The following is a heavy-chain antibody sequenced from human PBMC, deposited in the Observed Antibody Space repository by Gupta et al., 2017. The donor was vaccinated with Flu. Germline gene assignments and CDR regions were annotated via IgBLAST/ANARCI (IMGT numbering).Heavy chain of an antibody. J-gene: IGHJ6*04. V-gene: IGHV4-59*11. Sequence: FSGGSIRTLCWSWIRQSPGKGLEWIGDICYSGATHYSPSLESRVTMSLDTSKNQFSVNLTSVTAADTAVYYCARDNSGRYGTLDVWGKGTTVTVSS. D-gene: IGHD3-10*01. CDR2: ICYSGAT. CDR1: GGSIRTLC. CDR3: ARDNSGRYGTLDV.